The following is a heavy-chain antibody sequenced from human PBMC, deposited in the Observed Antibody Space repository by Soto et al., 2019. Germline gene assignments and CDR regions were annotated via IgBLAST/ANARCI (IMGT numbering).Heavy chain of an antibody. D-gene: IGHD3-16*01. CDR1: GGSFSGYY. J-gene: IGHJ5*02. V-gene: IGHV4-34*01. CDR2: INHSGST. CDR3: ARLGAQEIDP. Sequence: SETLSLTCAVYGGSFSGYYWSWIRQPPGKGLEWIGEINHSGSTSYNPSLKSRVTISVDTSKNQFSLKLSSVTAADTAVYYCARLGAQEIDPWGQGTLVTVSS.